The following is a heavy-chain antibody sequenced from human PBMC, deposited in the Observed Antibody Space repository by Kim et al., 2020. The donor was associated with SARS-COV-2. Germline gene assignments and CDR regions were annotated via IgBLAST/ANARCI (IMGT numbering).Heavy chain of an antibody. D-gene: IGHD6-6*01. V-gene: IGHV1-2*02. CDR2: INPNSGGT. Sequence: ASVKVSCKASGYTFTCYYIHWVRQAPGQWLEWMGWINPNSGGTNYAQKFQGRVTMTRDTSISTAYMELSRLRSDDTAVYYCARVTRQLAAPYYFDYWGQGTLVTVSS. J-gene: IGHJ4*02. CDR3: ARVTRQLAAPYYFDY. CDR1: GYTFTCYY.